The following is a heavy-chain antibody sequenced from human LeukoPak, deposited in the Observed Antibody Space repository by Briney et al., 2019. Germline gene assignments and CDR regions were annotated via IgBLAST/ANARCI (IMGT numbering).Heavy chain of an antibody. CDR1: AFTFSSFS. J-gene: IGHJ4*02. CDR3: ARFVLMVYAPVFDY. V-gene: IGHV3-48*01. D-gene: IGHD2-8*01. CDR2: IISSSSTI. Sequence: GGSVRPSWPPAAFTFSSFSMNWVRQAPGRGLEWVSYIISSSSTIYYADSVKGRFTISSENAKNSLYLQMNSLRAEDTAVYYCARFVLMVYAPVFDYWGQGTLVTVSS.